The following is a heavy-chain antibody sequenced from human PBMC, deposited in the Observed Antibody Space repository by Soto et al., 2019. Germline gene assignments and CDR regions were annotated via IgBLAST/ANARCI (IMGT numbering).Heavy chain of an antibody. V-gene: IGHV3-66*01. CDR1: GFTVSSNF. CDR3: ARASRNYYDSSGYLYYFDY. D-gene: IGHD3-22*01. J-gene: IGHJ4*02. Sequence: GGSLRLSCAASGFTVSSNFMSWVRQAPGKGLEWVSVIYSGGSTYYADSVKGRFTISRDNSKNTLYLQMNSLRAEDTAVYYCARASRNYYDSSGYLYYFDYWGQGTLVTVSS. CDR2: IYSGGST.